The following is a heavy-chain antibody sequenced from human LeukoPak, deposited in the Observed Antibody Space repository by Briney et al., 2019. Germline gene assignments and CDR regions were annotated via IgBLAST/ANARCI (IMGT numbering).Heavy chain of an antibody. V-gene: IGHV3-30*04. CDR2: ISYDGSNK. CDR3: ARGMQQWLVLKS. J-gene: IGHJ1*01. CDR1: GFTFSSYA. Sequence: PGGSLRLSCAASGFTFSSYAMHWVRQAPGKGLEWVAVISYDGSNKYYADSVKGRFTISRDNSKNTLYLQMNSLRAEDTAVYYCARGMQQWLVLKSWGQVTLDTVSS. D-gene: IGHD6-19*01.